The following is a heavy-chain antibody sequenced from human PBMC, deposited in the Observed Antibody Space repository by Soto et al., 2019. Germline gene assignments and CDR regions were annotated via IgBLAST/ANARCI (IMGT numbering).Heavy chain of an antibody. Sequence: GASVKVSCKASGGTSSSYAISWVRQAPGQGLEWMGGIIPIFGTANYAQKFQGRVTITADESTSTAYMELSSLRSEDTAVYYCARGYDSSGYYCPYWGQGTLVTVSS. CDR3: ARGYDSSGYYCPY. J-gene: IGHJ4*02. V-gene: IGHV1-69*13. CDR1: GGTSSSYA. CDR2: IIPIFGTA. D-gene: IGHD3-22*01.